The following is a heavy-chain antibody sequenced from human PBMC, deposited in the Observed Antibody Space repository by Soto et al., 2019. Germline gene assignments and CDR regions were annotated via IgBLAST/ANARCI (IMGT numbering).Heavy chain of an antibody. CDR2: ISVSGGTT. J-gene: IGHJ4*02. D-gene: IGHD5-18*01. V-gene: IGHV3-23*01. CDR3: AKDRRQYSYGYADY. Sequence: EVQLLESGGDLVQPGGSLRLSCVASGFNFSLYAMSWVRQAPGKGLEWVSTISVSGGTTFYADSVKGRFTISSDNSKTTLYLQMNSLRVEDTAVYYCAKDRRQYSYGYADYWGQGTLVTVSS. CDR1: GFNFSLYA.